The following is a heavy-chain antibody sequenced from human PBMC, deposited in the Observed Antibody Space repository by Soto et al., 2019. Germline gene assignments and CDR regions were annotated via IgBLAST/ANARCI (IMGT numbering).Heavy chain of an antibody. CDR3: ARTTVTTSCVDY. D-gene: IGHD4-17*01. V-gene: IGHV1-69*02. Sequence: QVQLVQSGAEVKKPGSSVKVSCKASGGTFSSYTISWVRQAPRQGLEWMGRIIPILGIANYAQKFQGRVTITADKSTSTAYMELSSLRSEDTAVYYCARTTVTTSCVDYWGQGTLVTVSS. CDR2: IIPILGIA. CDR1: GGTFSSYT. J-gene: IGHJ4*02.